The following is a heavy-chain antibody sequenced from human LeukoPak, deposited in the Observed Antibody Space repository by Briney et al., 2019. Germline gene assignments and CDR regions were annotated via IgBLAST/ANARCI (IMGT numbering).Heavy chain of an antibody. CDR1: GFSFSSYW. D-gene: IGHD1-7*01. V-gene: IGHV3-7*01. CDR3: ARDDRIDWNYGSDAFDI. J-gene: IGHJ3*02. Sequence: GGSLRLSCAASGFSFSSYWMSWVRQAPGKGLEWVANINQDGSEKYYVDSVKGRFTISRDNAKNSLYLQMNSLRAEDTAVYYCARDDRIDWNYGSDAFDIWGQGTMVTVSS. CDR2: INQDGSEK.